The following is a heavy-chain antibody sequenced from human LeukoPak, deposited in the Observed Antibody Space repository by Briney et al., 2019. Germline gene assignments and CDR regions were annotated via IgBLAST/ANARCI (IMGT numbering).Heavy chain of an antibody. V-gene: IGHV1-69*05. Sequence: GASVKVSCKASGGTFSSYAISWVRQAPGQGLEWMGGIIPIFGTANYAQKFQGRVTITTDESTSTAYMELSSLRSEDTAVYYCATSDGDYKAGYYYYMRVWGKGTSVTVSS. CDR2: IIPIFGTA. CDR3: ATSDGDYKAGYYYYMRV. D-gene: IGHD4-17*01. J-gene: IGHJ6*03. CDR1: GGTFSSYA.